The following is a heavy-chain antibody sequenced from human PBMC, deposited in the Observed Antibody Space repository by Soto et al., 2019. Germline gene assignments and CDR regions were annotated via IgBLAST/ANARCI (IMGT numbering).Heavy chain of an antibody. V-gene: IGHV1-18*01. D-gene: IGHD6-19*01. CDR1: GYTFTSYG. Sequence: ASVKVSCKASGYTFTSYGICWVRQAPGQGLEWMGWISAYNGNTNYAQKLQGRVTMTTDTSTSTAYMELRSLRSDDTAVYYCARSKSYSSGWYAGLPYYFDYWGQGTLVTVSS. CDR3: ARSKSYSSGWYAGLPYYFDY. J-gene: IGHJ4*02. CDR2: ISAYNGNT.